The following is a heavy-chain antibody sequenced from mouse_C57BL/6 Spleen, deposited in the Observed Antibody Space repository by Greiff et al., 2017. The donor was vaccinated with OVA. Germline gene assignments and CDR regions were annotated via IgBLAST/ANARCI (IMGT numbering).Heavy chain of an antibody. CDR1: GYTFTSYW. Sequence: VQLQQPGAELVRPGSSVKLSCKASGYTFTSYWMDWVKQRPGQGLEWIGNIYPSDSETHYNQKFKDKATLTVDKSSSTAYMQLSSLTAEDSAVYDCARAQPHFDYWGKGTTLTVSS. V-gene: IGHV1-61*01. D-gene: IGHD3-2*02. CDR3: ARAQPHFDY. J-gene: IGHJ2*01. CDR2: IYPSDSET.